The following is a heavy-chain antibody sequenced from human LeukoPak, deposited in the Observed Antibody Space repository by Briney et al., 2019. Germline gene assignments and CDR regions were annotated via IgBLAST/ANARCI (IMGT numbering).Heavy chain of an antibody. D-gene: IGHD2-2*01. CDR2: IWYDGSNK. J-gene: IGHJ4*02. CDR1: GFTFSSYG. CDR3: ARGEYQLLHIDY. Sequence: GGSLRLSCAASGFTFSSYGMHWVRQAPGKGLEWVAVIWYDGSNKYYADSVKGRFTISRDSSKNTLYLQMNSLRAEDTAVYYCARGEYQLLHIDYWGQGTLVTVSS. V-gene: IGHV3-33*01.